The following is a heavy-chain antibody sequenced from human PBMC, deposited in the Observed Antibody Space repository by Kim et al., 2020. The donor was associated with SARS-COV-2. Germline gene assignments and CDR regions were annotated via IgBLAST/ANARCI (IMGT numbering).Heavy chain of an antibody. D-gene: IGHD1-26*01. CDR2: ISAYNGNT. CDR3: ARVKLGWELPPQYYFDY. J-gene: IGHJ4*02. Sequence: ASVKVSCKASGYTFTSYGISWVRQAPGQGLEWMGWISAYNGNTNYAQKLQGRVTMTTDTSTSTAYMELRSLRSDDTAVYYCARVKLGWELPPQYYFDYWGQGTLVTVSS. V-gene: IGHV1-18*01. CDR1: GYTFTSYG.